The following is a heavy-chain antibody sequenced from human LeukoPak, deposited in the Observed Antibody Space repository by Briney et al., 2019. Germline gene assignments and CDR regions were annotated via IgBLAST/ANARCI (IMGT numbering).Heavy chain of an antibody. J-gene: IGHJ3*02. CDR3: AGDSTSDAFDI. V-gene: IGHV3-33*01. Sequence: PGRSLRLSCAASGFTFSRYGMHWVRQAPGKGLEWVAVIWYDGSNKYYADSVKGRFTISRDNSKNTLYLQMNSLRAEDTAVYYCAGDSTSDAFDIGGQGTMVTVSS. CDR2: IWYDGSNK. D-gene: IGHD2-2*01. CDR1: GFTFSRYG.